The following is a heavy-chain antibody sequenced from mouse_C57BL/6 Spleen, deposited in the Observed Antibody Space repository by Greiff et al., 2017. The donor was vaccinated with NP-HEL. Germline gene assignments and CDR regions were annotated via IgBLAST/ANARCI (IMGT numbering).Heavy chain of an antibody. CDR1: GFSFNTYA. V-gene: IGHV10-1*01. CDR2: IRSKSNNYAT. J-gene: IGHJ3*01. Sequence: EVKVVESGGGLVQPKGSLKLSCAASGFSFNTYAMNWVRQAPGKGLEWVARIRSKSNNYATYYADSVKDRFTISRDDSESMLYLQMNNLKTEDTAMYYCVRRGGYDGAWFAYWGQGTLVTVSA. D-gene: IGHD2-2*01. CDR3: VRRGGYDGAWFAY.